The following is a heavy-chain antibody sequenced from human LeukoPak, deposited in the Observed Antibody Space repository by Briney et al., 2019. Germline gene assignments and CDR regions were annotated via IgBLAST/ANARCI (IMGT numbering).Heavy chain of an antibody. CDR2: FDPEDGET. CDR1: GYTLTELS. V-gene: IGHV1-24*01. Sequence: ASVKVSCKVSGYTLTELSMHWVRQAPGKGLEWMGGFDPEDGETIYAQKFQGRVTMTEDTSTDTAYMELSSLRSEDTAVYYCATGLPLKNWSDPWGQGTLVTVSS. CDR3: ATGLPLKNWSDP. J-gene: IGHJ5*02. D-gene: IGHD5-18*01.